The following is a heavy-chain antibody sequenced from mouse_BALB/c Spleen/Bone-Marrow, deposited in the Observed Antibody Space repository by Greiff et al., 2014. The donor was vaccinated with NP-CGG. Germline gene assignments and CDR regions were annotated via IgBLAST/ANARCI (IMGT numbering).Heavy chain of an antibody. J-gene: IGHJ2*01. CDR3: ARGGFDY. V-gene: IGHV1S130*01. CDR2: IHPNSGNT. CDR1: GYTFTSSW. Sequence: VKLMESGSVLVRPGASVKLSCKASGYTFTSSWMHWAKQRPGQGLEWIGEIHPNSGNTNYNEKFKGKATLTVDTSSSTAYVDLSSLTSENSAVYYCARGGFDYWGQGTTLTVSP.